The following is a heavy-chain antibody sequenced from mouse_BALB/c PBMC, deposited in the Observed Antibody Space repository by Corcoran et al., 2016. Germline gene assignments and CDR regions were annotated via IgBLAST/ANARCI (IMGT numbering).Heavy chain of an antibody. CDR3: ARKVPPPRYYFDY. CDR2: INTYTGEP. CDR1: GYTFTNYG. J-gene: IGHJ2*01. V-gene: IGHV9-1*02. Sequence: QIQLVQSGPERKKPGATVKISSKASGYTFTNYGMNWVKQAPGKGLKWIGWINTYTGEPTYADDFKGRFAFSLETSASTAYLQINNLKNEDRATYFCARKVPPPRYYFDYWGQGTTLTVSS.